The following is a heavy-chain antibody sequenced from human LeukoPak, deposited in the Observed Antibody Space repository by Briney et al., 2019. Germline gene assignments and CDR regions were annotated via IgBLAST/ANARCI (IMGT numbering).Heavy chain of an antibody. CDR3: ARDFGGYNNDY. J-gene: IGHJ4*02. CDR2: ITSSSSYI. Sequence: GRSLRLSCAASGFTFSSYGMHWVRQAPGKGLEWVSSITSSSSYIYYADSVKGRFTMSRDNAKNSLYLQMNSLRAEDTAVYYCARDFGGYNNDYWGQGTLVTVSS. CDR1: GFTFSSYG. V-gene: IGHV3-21*01. D-gene: IGHD5-24*01.